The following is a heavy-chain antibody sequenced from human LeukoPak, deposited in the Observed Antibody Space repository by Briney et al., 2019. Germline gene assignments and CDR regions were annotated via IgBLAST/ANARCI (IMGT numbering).Heavy chain of an antibody. CDR1: GGPISTYY. CDR2: NSYSGST. J-gene: IGHJ6*03. Sequence: SETLSLTCTVSGGPISTYYWSWIRQPPGKELEWIGYNSYSGSTNYNPSLKSRVTISVDTSKNQFSLKLNSVTAADTAVYYCVRVFVWCMDVWGKGTTVTVSS. CDR3: VRVFVWCMDV. V-gene: IGHV4-59*01. D-gene: IGHD4/OR15-4a*01.